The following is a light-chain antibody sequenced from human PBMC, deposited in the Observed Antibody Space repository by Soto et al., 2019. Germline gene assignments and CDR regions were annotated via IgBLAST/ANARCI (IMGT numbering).Light chain of an antibody. CDR2: DVN. V-gene: IGLV2-8*01. CDR1: SSDVGGYNY. CDR3: SSYAGSNNLDV. Sequence: QSALTQPPSASGSPGQSVTISCTGTSSDVGGYNYVSWYQQHPGKAPKLMIYDVNKRPSGVPDRFSGSKSGNTASLTVSGLKAEDEADYYCSSYAGSNNLDVFGTGTKLTVL. J-gene: IGLJ1*01.